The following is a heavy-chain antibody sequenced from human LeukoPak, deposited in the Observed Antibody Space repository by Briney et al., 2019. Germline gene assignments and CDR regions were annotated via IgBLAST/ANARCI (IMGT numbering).Heavy chain of an antibody. CDR2: ISGSGAKT. V-gene: IGHV3-23*01. CDR3: AKDVGGATPYDY. CDR1: GFTFSSYG. J-gene: IGHJ4*02. Sequence: GGSLRLSCAASGFTFSSYGMSWVRQAPGKGLEWVSAISGSGAKTYYADSVKGRFTISRDNSKNTLYLQMNSLRAEDTAVYCCAKDVGGATPYDYWGQGTLVTVSS. D-gene: IGHD1-26*01.